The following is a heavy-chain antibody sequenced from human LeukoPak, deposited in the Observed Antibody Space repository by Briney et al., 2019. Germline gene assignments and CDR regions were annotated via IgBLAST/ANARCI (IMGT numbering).Heavy chain of an antibody. CDR3: AGDDV. CDR2: IYHSGST. Sequence: SETLSLTCTVSGGSISSGGYYWSWIRQPPGKGLEWIGEIYHSGSTNYNPSLKSRVTISVDKSKNQFSLKLSSVTAADTAVYYCAGDDVWGQGTTVTVSS. CDR1: GGSISSGGYY. V-gene: IGHV4-39*07. J-gene: IGHJ6*02.